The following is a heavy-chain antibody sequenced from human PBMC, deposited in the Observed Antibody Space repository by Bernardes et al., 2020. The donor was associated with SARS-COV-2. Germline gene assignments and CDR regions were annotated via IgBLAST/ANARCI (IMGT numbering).Heavy chain of an antibody. CDR2: ISYDGSQK. Sequence: LRLSCAGSGFTFSNYGMHWVRQAPGKGLEWVATISYDGSQKKYADSVKGRFTISRDNSKNTLFLQMNSLRTEDTAVHFCAIGAVAGTESFGFWGQGALVTVSS. J-gene: IGHJ4*02. CDR1: GFTFSNYG. CDR3: AIGAVAGTESFGF. D-gene: IGHD6-19*01. V-gene: IGHV3-30*03.